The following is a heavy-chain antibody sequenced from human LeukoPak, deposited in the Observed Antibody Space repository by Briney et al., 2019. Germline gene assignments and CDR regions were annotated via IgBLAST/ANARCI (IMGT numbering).Heavy chain of an antibody. V-gene: IGHV4-4*02. CDR1: GGSISSSNW. CDR3: ARASYDSSGYYFH. CDR2: IYHSGST. D-gene: IGHD3-22*01. J-gene: IGHJ4*02. Sequence: SETLSLTCAVSGGSISSSNWWSWVRQPPGKGLEWIGEIYHSGSTNYNPSLKSRVTMSVDKSKNQFYLKLSSVTAADTAMYYCARASYDSSGYYFHWGQGTLVTVSS.